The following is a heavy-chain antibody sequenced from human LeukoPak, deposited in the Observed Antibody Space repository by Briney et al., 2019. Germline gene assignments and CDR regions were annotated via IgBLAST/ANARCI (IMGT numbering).Heavy chain of an antibody. CDR3: ARMGGGLVVVPAAIPYNWFDP. CDR2: IYYSGST. J-gene: IGHJ5*02. D-gene: IGHD2-2*01. CDR1: GGSISSYY. Sequence: SETLSLTCTVSGGSISSYYWSWIRQPPGKGLEWIGYIYYSGSTNYNPSLKSRVTISVDTCKNQFSLKLSSVTAADTAVYYCARMGGGLVVVPAAIPYNWFDPWGQGTLVTVSS. V-gene: IGHV4-59*08.